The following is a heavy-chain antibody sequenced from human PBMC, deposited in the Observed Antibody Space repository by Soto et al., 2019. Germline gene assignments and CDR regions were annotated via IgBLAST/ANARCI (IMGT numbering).Heavy chain of an antibody. CDR2: SHQSGNT. D-gene: IGHD5-18*01. CDR3: ATRDTGRVY. V-gene: IGHV4-4*02. Sequence: QVQLQESGPGLVKPSGTLSLTCAVSGVSISSHDWWTWVRQPPGKGLEWIGESHQSGNTNYNSSLESRVTISLDKPKNQFSLQLSSVTVADTAVYYCATRDTGRVYWGQGTLVTVSS. J-gene: IGHJ4*02. CDR1: GVSISSHDW.